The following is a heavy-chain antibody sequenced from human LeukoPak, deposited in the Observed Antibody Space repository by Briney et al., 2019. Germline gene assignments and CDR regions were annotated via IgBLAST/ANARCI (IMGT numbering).Heavy chain of an antibody. CDR1: GYTFTSYY. CDR2: TNPSGGST. J-gene: IGHJ4*02. D-gene: IGHD3-22*01. CDR3: ARGAEDYYDSSGYIFDY. V-gene: IGHV1-46*01. Sequence: ASVKVSCKASGYTFTSYYMHWVRQAPGQGLEWMGITNPSGGSTSYAQKFQGRVTMTRDTSTSTVYMELSSLRSEDTAVYYCARGAEDYYDSSGYIFDYWGQGTLVTVSS.